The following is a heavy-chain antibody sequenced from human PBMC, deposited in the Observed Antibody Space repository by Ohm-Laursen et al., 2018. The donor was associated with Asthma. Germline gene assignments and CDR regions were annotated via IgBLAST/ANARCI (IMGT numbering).Heavy chain of an antibody. D-gene: IGHD3-9*01. CDR3: ARTGYYYGMDV. V-gene: IGHV4-4*02. Sequence: LRLSCTASGFTVSSNYMSWVRQAPGKGLEWIGEIYHSGSTNYNPSLKSRVTISVDKSKNQFSLKLSSVTAADTAVYYCARTGYYYGMDVWGQGTTVTVSS. CDR1: GFTVSSNY. CDR2: IYHSGST. J-gene: IGHJ6*02.